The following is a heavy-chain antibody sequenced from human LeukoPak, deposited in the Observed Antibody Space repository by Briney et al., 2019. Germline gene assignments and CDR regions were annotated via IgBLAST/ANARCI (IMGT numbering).Heavy chain of an antibody. V-gene: IGHV3-48*03. J-gene: IGHJ6*04. D-gene: IGHD3-10*02. CDR2: ISSSGSTI. CDR3: AELGITMIGGV. CDR1: GFTFSTYA. Sequence: GGSLRLSCSASGFTFSTYAMHWVRQAPGKGLEWVSYISSSGSTIYYADSVKGRFTISRDNAKNSLYLQMNSLRAEDTAVYYCAELGITMIGGVWGKGTTVTISS.